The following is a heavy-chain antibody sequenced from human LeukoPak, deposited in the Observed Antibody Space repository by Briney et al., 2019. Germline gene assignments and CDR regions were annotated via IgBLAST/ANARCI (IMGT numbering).Heavy chain of an antibody. CDR1: GFTFSSYW. Sequence: GGSLRLSCAASGFTFSSYWMHWVRQAPGKGLVWVSRIKSDVSTNYAESVKGRFTISRDNAKNTVSLQMNSLGAEDTGVYFCARAPSEIGGYYPEYFRHWGQGTLVTVS. V-gene: IGHV3-74*01. J-gene: IGHJ1*01. CDR2: IKSDVST. CDR3: ARAPSEIGGYYPEYFRH. D-gene: IGHD3-22*01.